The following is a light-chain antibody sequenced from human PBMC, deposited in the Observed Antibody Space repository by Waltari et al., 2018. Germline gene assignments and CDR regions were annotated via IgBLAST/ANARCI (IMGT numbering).Light chain of an antibody. CDR1: QSISSY. Sequence: IQMTQSPSSLSASVGDRVTITCRACQSISSYLNWYQQKPGKAPKLLIYAASSLQSGGPSRISGSGSGTDFHLTISSLQPEDFATYYCQQSYSTPWTFGRGTKVEIK. CDR2: AAS. V-gene: IGKV1-39*01. J-gene: IGKJ1*01. CDR3: QQSYSTPWT.